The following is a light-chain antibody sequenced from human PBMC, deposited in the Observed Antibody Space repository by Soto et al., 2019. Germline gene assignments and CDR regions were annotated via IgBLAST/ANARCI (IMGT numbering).Light chain of an antibody. CDR1: QSLLHITGETF. J-gene: IGKJ5*01. CDR2: EVS. CDR3: MQSTQLPPT. V-gene: IGKV2D-29*02. Sequence: DVVMTQTPLSLSVAPGQPASISCKSSQSLLHITGETFLFWYLQKPGQSPQLLIYEVSTRVSGVPDRFSGSGSGTAVTLEISRVATDDVGIYYCMQSTQLPPTCGQGTRLGIE.